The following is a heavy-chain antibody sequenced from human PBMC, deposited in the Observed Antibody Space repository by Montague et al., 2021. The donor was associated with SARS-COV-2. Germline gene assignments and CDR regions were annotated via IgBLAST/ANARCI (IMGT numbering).Heavy chain of an antibody. CDR3: AHLIRYYDIFTGIPFDD. CDR2: IYSNGDK. J-gene: IGHJ4*02. D-gene: IGHD3-9*01. Sequence: PALAEPTQTLTLTCTFSGFSLSTPNVGVAWIRQPPGKALEWLAVIYSNGDKRYSPSLQRRLTITKDTSRNQVVLSLTNVDPLDTATYYCAHLIRYYDIFTGIPFDDWGQGTQVTVSS. V-gene: IGHV2-5*01. CDR1: GFSLSTPNVG.